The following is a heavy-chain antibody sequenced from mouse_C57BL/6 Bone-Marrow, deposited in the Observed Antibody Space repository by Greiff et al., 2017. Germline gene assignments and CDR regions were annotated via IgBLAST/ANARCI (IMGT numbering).Heavy chain of an antibody. CDR2: IDPENGDT. J-gene: IGHJ3*01. CDR1: GFNIKDDY. Sequence: VQLQQSGAELVRPGASVKLSCTASGFNIKDDYMHWVKQRPEQGLEWIGWIDPENGDTEYASKFQGKATITADTSSNTAYLQLSSLTSEDTAVYYCTTYDDDDWFAYWGQGTLVTVSA. CDR3: TTYDDDDWFAY. V-gene: IGHV14-4*01. D-gene: IGHD2-4*01.